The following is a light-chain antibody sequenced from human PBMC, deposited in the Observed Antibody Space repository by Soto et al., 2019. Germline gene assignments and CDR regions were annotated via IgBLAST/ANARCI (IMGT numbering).Light chain of an antibody. CDR1: SSDVGGYNY. CDR2: DVS. J-gene: IGLJ3*02. CDR3: SSYTSSSTVV. V-gene: IGLV2-14*01. Sequence: QSALTQSASVSGSPGQSITISCTGTSSDVGGYNYVSWYQQLPGKAPKLMIYDVSNRPSGVSTRFSGSTSGNTASLMISGLQADDEADYYCSSYTSSSTVVFGGGTKLTVL.